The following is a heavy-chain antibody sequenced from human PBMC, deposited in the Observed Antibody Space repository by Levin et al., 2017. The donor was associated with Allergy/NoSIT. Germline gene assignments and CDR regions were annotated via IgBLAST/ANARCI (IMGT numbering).Heavy chain of an antibody. J-gene: IGHJ4*02. Sequence: SETLSLTCTVSGGSISSYYWSWIRQPPGKGLEWIGYIYYSGSTNYNPSLKSRVTISVDTSKNQFSLKLSSVTAADTAVYYCARHGARYYDSSGYFRYWGQGTLVTVSS. CDR1: GGSISSYY. D-gene: IGHD3-22*01. CDR2: IYYSGST. V-gene: IGHV4-59*08. CDR3: ARHGARYYDSSGYFRY.